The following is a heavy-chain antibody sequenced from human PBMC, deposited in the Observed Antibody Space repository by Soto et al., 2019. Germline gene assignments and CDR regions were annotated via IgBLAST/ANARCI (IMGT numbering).Heavy chain of an antibody. V-gene: IGHV4-34*01. D-gene: IGHD6-19*01. CDR3: ARGAGSGWDYYYYGMDV. CDR1: GGSFSGYY. Sequence: QVQLQQWGAGLLKPSETLSLTCGVYGGSFSGYYWSWIRQPPGKGLEWIGEINHSGSIKYNPSLKXRXTXSXXTSKTQFSLKLSSVTAAETAVYYCARGAGSGWDYYYYGMDVWGQGTTVTVSS. CDR2: INHSGSI. J-gene: IGHJ6*02.